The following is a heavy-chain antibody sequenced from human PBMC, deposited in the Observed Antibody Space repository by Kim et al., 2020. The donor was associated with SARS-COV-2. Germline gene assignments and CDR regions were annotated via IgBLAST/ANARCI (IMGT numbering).Heavy chain of an antibody. V-gene: IGHV3-11*05. J-gene: IGHJ5*01. CDR3: ARVSSGSSGWYWFDA. D-gene: IGHD6-13*01. CDR2: ISSSGSYI. CDR1: GFTFSDYY. Sequence: GGSLRLSCAASGFTFSDYYMTWIRQAPGKGLEWLAYISSSGSYIVYADSVKGRFSISRDNAKKSLYLQMNSLRAEDTAVYYCARVSSGSSGWYWFDAWG.